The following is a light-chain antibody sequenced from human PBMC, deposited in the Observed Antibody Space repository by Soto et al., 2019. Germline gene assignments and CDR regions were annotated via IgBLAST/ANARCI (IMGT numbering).Light chain of an antibody. J-gene: IGKJ4*01. CDR3: QQYVSSSLT. Sequence: EIVLTQSPGTLSLSPGERATLACRASQTVTTNYLAWYQQKPGQAPRLLIYGSSTRAAAIPDRFSGSGSGTDFTLIIDNLEPEDSAVYYCQQYVSSSLTFGGGTKVEIK. CDR2: GSS. CDR1: QTVTTNY. V-gene: IGKV3-20*01.